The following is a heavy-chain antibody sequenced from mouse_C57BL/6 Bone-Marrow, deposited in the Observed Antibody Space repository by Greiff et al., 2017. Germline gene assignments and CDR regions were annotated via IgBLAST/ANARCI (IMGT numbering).Heavy chain of an antibody. J-gene: IGHJ2*01. CDR2: ISYDGSN. CDR3: ARGGLYYYGSFDY. CDR1: GYSITSGYY. Sequence: EVKLVESGPGLVKPSQSLSLTCSVTGYSITSGYYWNWIRQFPGNKLEWMGYISYDGSNNYNPSLKNRISITRDTSKNQFFLKLNSVTTEDTATYYCARGGLYYYGSFDYWGQGTTLTVSS. D-gene: IGHD1-1*01. V-gene: IGHV3-6*01.